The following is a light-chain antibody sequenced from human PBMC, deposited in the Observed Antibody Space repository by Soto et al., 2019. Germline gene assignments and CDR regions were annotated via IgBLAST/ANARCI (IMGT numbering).Light chain of an antibody. CDR2: SNN. CDR1: SSNIGTKT. V-gene: IGLV1-44*01. J-gene: IGLJ1*01. Sequence: QSGLTQPPSVSGTPGQTVTFFCSGSSSNIGTKTVNWYQQVPGTAPKLLIYSNNQRPSGVPDRFSGSKSGTSASLAISGLQSEDEADYYCAAWDDSLNGRYVFGTGTKVTVL. CDR3: AAWDDSLNGRYV.